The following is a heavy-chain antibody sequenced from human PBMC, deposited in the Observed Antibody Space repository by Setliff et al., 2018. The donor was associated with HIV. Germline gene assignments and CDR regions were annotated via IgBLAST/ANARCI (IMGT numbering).Heavy chain of an antibody. CDR1: GGSITGHY. J-gene: IGHJ4*02. CDR3: ARTSIEAGHNHFDY. V-gene: IGHV4-59*11. Sequence: SETLSLTCTVSGGSITGHYWSWIRQPPGKGPEWIGYISYSGISNYNPSLKSRVTISLDTSKNHLSLQLRSVTAADTAVYHCARTSIEAGHNHFDYWGQGTLVTVSS. CDR2: ISYSGIS. D-gene: IGHD6-6*01.